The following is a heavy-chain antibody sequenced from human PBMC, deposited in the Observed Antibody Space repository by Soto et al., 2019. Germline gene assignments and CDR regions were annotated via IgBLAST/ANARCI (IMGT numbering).Heavy chain of an antibody. D-gene: IGHD6-19*01. Sequence: QLQLQESGPGLVKPSETLSLTCTVSGGSISSSSYYWDWIRQPPGKGLQWIGNIYYSGSTYYNPSPKNRGTIPVDTSKNQFSLKLSSGTAADTAVYYCALQRGSGWTHFDYLGQGTLVTVSS. CDR2: IYYSGST. J-gene: IGHJ4*02. CDR1: GGSISSSSYY. V-gene: IGHV4-39*01. CDR3: ALQRGSGWTHFDY.